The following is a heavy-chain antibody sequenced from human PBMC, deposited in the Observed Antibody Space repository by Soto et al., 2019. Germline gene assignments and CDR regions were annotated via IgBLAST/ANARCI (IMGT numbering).Heavy chain of an antibody. D-gene: IGHD3-10*01. CDR2: ISSSSSTI. J-gene: IGHJ4*02. Sequence: PGGSLRLSCAASGFTFSSYSMNWVRQAPGKGLEWVSYISSSSSTIYYADSVKGRFTISRDNAKNSLYLQMNSLRAEDTAVYYCARVASTMVRGVMGYWGQGTLVTVSS. CDR1: GFTFSSYS. CDR3: ARVASTMVRGVMGY. V-gene: IGHV3-48*01.